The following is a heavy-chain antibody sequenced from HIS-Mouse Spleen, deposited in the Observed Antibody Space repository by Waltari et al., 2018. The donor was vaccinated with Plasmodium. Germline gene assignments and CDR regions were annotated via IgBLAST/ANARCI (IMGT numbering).Heavy chain of an antibody. D-gene: IGHD2-15*01. V-gene: IGHV4-34*01. CDR2: INHSGST. Sequence: QVQLQQWGAGLLKPSETLSLTCAVYGGSFSGYYWSWIRQPPGKGLEWIGEINHSGSTNSTPSLKRRVTISVDTSKNQFSLKLSSVTAADTAVYYCARLVVVASKDSYWGQGTLVTVSS. CDR1: GGSFSGYY. J-gene: IGHJ4*02. CDR3: ARLVVVASKDSY.